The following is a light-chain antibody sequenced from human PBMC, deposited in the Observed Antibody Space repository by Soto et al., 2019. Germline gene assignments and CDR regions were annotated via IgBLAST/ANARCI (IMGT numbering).Light chain of an antibody. CDR3: QSYDSSNPWV. CDR2: EDN. CDR1: SDSIASYY. V-gene: IGLV6-57*02. Sequence: NFMLTQPHSVSESPEKTVTISCTGSSDSIASYYVQWYQQRPGSAPTAVIYEDNQRPSGVPDRFSGSIDRASNSASLTISGLKTEDEADYYCQSYDSSNPWVFGGGTKLTVL. J-gene: IGLJ3*02.